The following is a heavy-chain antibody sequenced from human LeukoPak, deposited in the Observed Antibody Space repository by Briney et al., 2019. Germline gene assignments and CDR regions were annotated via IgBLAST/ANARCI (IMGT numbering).Heavy chain of an antibody. CDR3: ARDQHDILTGRYYYYMDV. CDR1: GGSFSGYY. D-gene: IGHD3-9*01. V-gene: IGHV4-34*01. J-gene: IGHJ6*03. Sequence: SETLSLTCAVYGGSFSGYYWSWIRQPPGKGLEWIGEINHSGSTNYNPSLKSRVTMSVDTSKNQFSLKLSSVTAADTAVYYCARDQHDILTGRYYYYMDVWGKGTTVTVSS. CDR2: INHSGST.